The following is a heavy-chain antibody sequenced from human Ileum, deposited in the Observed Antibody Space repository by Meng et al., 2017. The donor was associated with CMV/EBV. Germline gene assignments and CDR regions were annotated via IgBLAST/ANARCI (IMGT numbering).Heavy chain of an antibody. D-gene: IGHD1-26*01. CDR3: TLFRKWEHAFDI. CDR1: GFTFNSYA. J-gene: IGHJ3*02. CDR2: IRTKGGTA. V-gene: IGHV3-49*04. Sequence: GGSLRLSCVASGFTFNSYAMHWVRQAPGKGLEWVGFIRTKGGTAEYAAPVKGRVTISRDDSKSIAYLQINSLKTEDTATYYCTLFRKWEHAFDIWGQGTMVTVSS.